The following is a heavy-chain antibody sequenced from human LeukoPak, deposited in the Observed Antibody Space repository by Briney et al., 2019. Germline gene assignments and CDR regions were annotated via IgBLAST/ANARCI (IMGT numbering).Heavy chain of an antibody. D-gene: IGHD3-16*02. CDR2: ISAYNGNT. CDR3: ARADTVRLGELSHFDY. J-gene: IGHJ4*02. V-gene: IGHV1-18*01. CDR1: GYTFTSYG. Sequence: ASVKVSCKASGYTFTSYGISWVRQPPAQGLEWMGWISAYNGNTNYAQKLQGRVTMTTDTSTSTAYMELRSRRSDDTAVYYCARADTVRLGELSHFDYWGQGTLVTVSS.